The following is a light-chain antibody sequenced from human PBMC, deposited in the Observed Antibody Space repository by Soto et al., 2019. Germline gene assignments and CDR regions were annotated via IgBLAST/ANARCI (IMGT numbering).Light chain of an antibody. CDR2: DVS. CDR1: SSDFGGYDF. J-gene: IGLJ7*01. CDR3: CSYSGSYTSPLV. V-gene: IGLV2-11*01. Sequence: QSALTQPRSVSGSPGQSVTISCTGTSSDFGGYDFVSWYQQHPGKAPKLMIYDVSKRPSGVPDRFSGSKSGNTASLTISGLQAEDEADYYCCSYSGSYTSPLVFGGGTQLTVL.